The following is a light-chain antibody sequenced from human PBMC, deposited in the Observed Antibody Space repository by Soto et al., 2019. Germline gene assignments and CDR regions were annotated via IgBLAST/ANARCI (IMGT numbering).Light chain of an antibody. CDR1: SSKIGANYD. V-gene: IGLV1-40*01. CDR3: QTYQSCLRAFSV. CDR2: GNN. J-gene: IGLJ1*01. Sequence: QSVLTQPPSVSGAPEQRVTSSCTGSSSKIGANYDVHWYQQVPGAAPNLLIYGNNNRPSGVPDRFSGSKSGTSASLAITGLQAEVDFNYYCQTYQSCLRAFSVF.